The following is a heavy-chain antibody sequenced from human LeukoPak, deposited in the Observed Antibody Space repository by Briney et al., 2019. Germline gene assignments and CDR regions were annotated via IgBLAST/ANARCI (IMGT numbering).Heavy chain of an antibody. Sequence: PGESLKISCKGSGYSFTSYWIGWVRQMPGKGLEWMGIIYPGDSDTTRYSPSFQGQVTISADKSISTAYLQWSSLKASDTAMYYCARHTGSGSWKFDYWGQGTLVTVSS. J-gene: IGHJ4*02. CDR3: ARHTGSGSWKFDY. CDR1: GYSFTSYW. V-gene: IGHV5-51*01. CDR2: IYPGDSDTT. D-gene: IGHD3-10*01.